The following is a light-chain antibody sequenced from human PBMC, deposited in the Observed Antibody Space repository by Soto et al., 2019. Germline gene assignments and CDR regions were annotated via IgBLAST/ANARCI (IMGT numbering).Light chain of an antibody. V-gene: IGLV2-8*01. CDR3: SSFAGANSIYV. CDR1: SSDVGAYNS. J-gene: IGLJ1*01. CDR2: QVN. Sequence: QSVLTQPPSASGSPGQSVAISCAGTSSDVGAYNSVSWYQQHPGKAPKLIIYQVNKRPSGVPDRLYGSKSGNTASLTVSGLQAEDEADYYCSSFAGANSIYVFATGTKVTVL.